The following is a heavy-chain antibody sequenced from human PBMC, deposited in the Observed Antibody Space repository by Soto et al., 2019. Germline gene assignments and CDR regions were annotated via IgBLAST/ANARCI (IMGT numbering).Heavy chain of an antibody. D-gene: IGHD4-17*01. J-gene: IGHJ5*01. CDR1: GFTFNNYA. Sequence: EVHLLESGGGLVQPGGSLRLSCTDSGFTFNNYAVTWVRQAPGRGLEGVSGITASGGRTYYADSVKGRFTISRDNSKSTLYLQMNSLRADDTAVYYCAKDARYADYVRWFDSWGQGTLVTVSS. CDR2: ITASGGRT. V-gene: IGHV3-23*01. CDR3: AKDARYADYVRWFDS.